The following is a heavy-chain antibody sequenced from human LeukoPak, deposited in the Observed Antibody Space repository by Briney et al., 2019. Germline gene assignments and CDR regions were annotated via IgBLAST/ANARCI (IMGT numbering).Heavy chain of an antibody. CDR3: AKPLYSGSYHIYYYYYMDV. J-gene: IGHJ6*03. Sequence: GGSLRLSCAASGFTFSSYAMSWVRQAPGKGLEWVSTISSSGDSTYDADSVKGRFTISRDNSKNTLFLQMNSLRAEDTAVYYCAKPLYSGSYHIYYYYYMDVWGKGTTVTVSS. CDR1: GFTFSSYA. D-gene: IGHD1-26*01. V-gene: IGHV3-23*01. CDR2: ISSSGDST.